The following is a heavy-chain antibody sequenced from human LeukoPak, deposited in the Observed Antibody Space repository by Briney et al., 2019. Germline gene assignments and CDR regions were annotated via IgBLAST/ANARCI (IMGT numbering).Heavy chain of an antibody. CDR2: ISSSSGYM. CDR1: GFTFSSYT. CDR3: ARVTVTGPRRWFDP. J-gene: IGHJ5*02. Sequence: GGSLRLSCAASGFTFSSYTMNWVRQAPGKGLEWVSSISSSSGYMFHADSVKGRFTISRDNAKNSLYLQMNSLRGEDTAVYYCARVTVTGPRRWFDPWGQGTLVTVSS. D-gene: IGHD6-19*01. V-gene: IGHV3-21*01.